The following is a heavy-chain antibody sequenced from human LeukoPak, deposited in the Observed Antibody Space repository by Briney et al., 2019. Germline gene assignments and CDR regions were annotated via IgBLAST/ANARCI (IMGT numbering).Heavy chain of an antibody. CDR1: GFTFSSYG. V-gene: IGHV3-30*02. J-gene: IGHJ6*03. CDR2: IRYDGSNK. D-gene: IGHD3-10*01. CDR3: AKDLRITRWGYYYYYMDV. Sequence: GGSLRLSCAASGFTFSSYGMHWVRQAPGKGLERVAFIRYDGSNKYYADSVKGRFTISRDNSKNTLYLQMNSLRAEDTAVYYCAKDLRITRWGYYYYYMDVWGKGTTVTVSS.